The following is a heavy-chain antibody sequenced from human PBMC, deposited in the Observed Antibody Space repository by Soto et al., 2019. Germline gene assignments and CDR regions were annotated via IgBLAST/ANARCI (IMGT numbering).Heavy chain of an antibody. D-gene: IGHD6-13*01. Sequence: QLQLQESGPGLVKPSETLSLTCTVSGGSISSSSYYWGWIRQPPGKGLERIGSIYYSGSTYYNPSLKSRVNISVNTSNHEFSLKLSYLTAADTAVYYCARQDGQQSFDYWGQGTLVTVSS. J-gene: IGHJ4*02. CDR2: IYYSGST. CDR1: GGSISSSSYY. V-gene: IGHV4-39*01. CDR3: ARQDGQQSFDY.